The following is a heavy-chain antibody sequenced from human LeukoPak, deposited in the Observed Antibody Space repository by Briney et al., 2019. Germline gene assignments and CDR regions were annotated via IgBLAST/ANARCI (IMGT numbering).Heavy chain of an antibody. CDR3: AKAGWFGDPADY. CDR1: RFTFSTYG. J-gene: IGHJ4*02. V-gene: IGHV3-30*02. CDR2: IRHDGGNK. D-gene: IGHD3-10*01. Sequence: PGGSLRLSCAASRFTFSTYGMHWVRQGPGKGLEWVAFIRHDGGNKYYVDSVEGRFTISRDNSENTLYLQMNSLRTEDTAVYYCAKAGWFGDPADYWGQGTLVTVSS.